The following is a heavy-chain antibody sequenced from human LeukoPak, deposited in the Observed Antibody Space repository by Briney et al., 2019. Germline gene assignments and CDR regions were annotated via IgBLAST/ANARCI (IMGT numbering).Heavy chain of an antibody. D-gene: IGHD5-18*01. CDR1: GGSISSGDYY. V-gene: IGHV4-61*08. CDR3: ARMVDTAMDNYYFDY. CDR2: IYYSGST. Sequence: SETLSLTCSVSGGSISSGDYYWSWIRQPPGKGLEWIGYIYYSGSTNYNPSPKSRVTISVDTSKNQFSLKLSSVTAADTAVYYCARMVDTAMDNYYFDYWGQGTLVTVSS. J-gene: IGHJ4*02.